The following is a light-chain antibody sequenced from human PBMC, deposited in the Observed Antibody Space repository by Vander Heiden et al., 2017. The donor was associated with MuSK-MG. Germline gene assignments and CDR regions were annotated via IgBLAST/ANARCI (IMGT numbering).Light chain of an antibody. CDR3: QQYNTYSQT. J-gene: IGKJ1*01. Sequence: DIQMTQSPSILSASVGDRVTITCRASQSFSTWLAWYQQKPGKAPKLLIYKASSLESGVPSRFSGSGSGTEFTLTISSLQPDDFATYYCQQYNTYSQTFGQGTKVEFK. CDR2: KAS. V-gene: IGKV1-5*03. CDR1: QSFSTW.